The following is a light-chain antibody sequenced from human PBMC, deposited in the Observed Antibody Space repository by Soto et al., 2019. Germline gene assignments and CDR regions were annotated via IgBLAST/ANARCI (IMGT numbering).Light chain of an antibody. J-gene: IGKJ2*01. CDR2: GAS. CDR3: QQNNNWPPYT. Sequence: EIVMTQSPGTLSASPGERATLSCRASQGVSSNLAWYQQKPGQAPRLLIYGASTRAAGIPARFSGSGSGTEFTLTISSLQSEDFAVYYCQQNNNWPPYTFGQGTKLEIK. CDR1: QGVSSN. V-gene: IGKV3-15*01.